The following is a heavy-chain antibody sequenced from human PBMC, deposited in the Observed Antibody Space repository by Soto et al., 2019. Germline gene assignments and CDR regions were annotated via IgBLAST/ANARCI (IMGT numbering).Heavy chain of an antibody. V-gene: IGHV4-30-4*01. J-gene: IGHJ3*02. CDR2: IYYSGST. CDR3: ARVPLLWFGELTVDDAFDI. Sequence: PSETLSLTCTVSGGSISSGDYYWSWTRQPPGKGLEWIGYIYYSGSTYYNPSLKSRVTISVDTSKNQFSLKLSSVTAADTAVYYCARVPLLWFGELTVDDAFDISCQGTMVTVSS. CDR1: GGSISSGDYY. D-gene: IGHD3-10*01.